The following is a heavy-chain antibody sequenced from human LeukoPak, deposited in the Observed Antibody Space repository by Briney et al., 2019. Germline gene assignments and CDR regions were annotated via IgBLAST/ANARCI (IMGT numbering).Heavy chain of an antibody. Sequence: GGSLRLSCAASGFTVSSNYMGWVRQAPGKGLEWASVIYSGGSTYYADSVKGRFTISRDNSKNTLYLQMNSLRTADTAVYYCARGALTTASHFDYWGQGTLVTVSS. J-gene: IGHJ4*02. CDR3: ARGALTTASHFDY. D-gene: IGHD4-17*01. CDR2: IYSGGST. CDR1: GFTVSSNY. V-gene: IGHV3-53*01.